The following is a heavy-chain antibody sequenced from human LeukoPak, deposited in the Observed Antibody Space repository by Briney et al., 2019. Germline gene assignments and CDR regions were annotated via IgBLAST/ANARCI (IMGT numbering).Heavy chain of an antibody. Sequence: PGGSLRLSCAASGFTFSSYAMHWVRQAPGKGLEWVAVISYDGSNKYYADSVKGRFTISRDNSKNTLYLQMNSLRAEDTAVYYCARDLVSSSWYDYWGQGTLVTVSS. CDR1: GFTFSSYA. J-gene: IGHJ4*02. CDR2: ISYDGSNK. D-gene: IGHD6-13*01. V-gene: IGHV3-30-3*01. CDR3: ARDLVSSSWYDY.